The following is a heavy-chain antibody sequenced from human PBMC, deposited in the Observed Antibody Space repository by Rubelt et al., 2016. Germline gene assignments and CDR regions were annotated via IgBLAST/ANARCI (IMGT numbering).Heavy chain of an antibody. CDR2: ISSNGNIK. CDR1: SSYV. J-gene: IGHJ4*02. V-gene: IGHV3-30*04. Sequence: SSYVLHWVRQAPGKGLEWVAVISSNGNIKYYADSVNGRFTISRDTSKNTLFLHMNSLGGEDTAVYYCATDPGEATTVRHFDYWGQGTLVTVSS. D-gene: IGHD1-26*01. CDR3: ATDPGEATTVRHFDY.